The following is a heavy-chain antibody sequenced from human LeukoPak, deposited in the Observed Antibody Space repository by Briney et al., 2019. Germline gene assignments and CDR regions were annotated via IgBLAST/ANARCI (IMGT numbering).Heavy chain of an antibody. Sequence: PGRSLRLSCVASGFTFSIYGMHWVRQAPGKGLEWVAFIRYDGSDKYYAESVKGRFTISRDNSRNTLYLLMNSLRAEDTAVYYCAKALSGSPPKPFDYWGQGTLVTVSS. V-gene: IGHV3-30*02. CDR3: AKALSGSPPKPFDY. D-gene: IGHD1-26*01. CDR1: GFTFSIYG. CDR2: IRYDGSDK. J-gene: IGHJ4*02.